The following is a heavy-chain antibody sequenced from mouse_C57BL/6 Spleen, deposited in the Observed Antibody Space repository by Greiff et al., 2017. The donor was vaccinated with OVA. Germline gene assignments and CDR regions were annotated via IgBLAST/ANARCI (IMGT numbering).Heavy chain of an antibody. CDR2: IDPSDSET. V-gene: IGHV1-52*01. D-gene: IGHD2-5*01. CDR1: GYTFTSYW. J-gene: IGHJ1*03. Sequence: QVQLKQPGAELVRPGSSVKLSCKASGYTFTSYWMHWVKQRPIQGLEWIGNIDPSDSETHYNQKFKDKATLTVDKSSSTAYMQLSSLTSEDSAVYYCARETYSNYDWYFDVWGTGTTVTVSS. CDR3: ARETYSNYDWYFDV.